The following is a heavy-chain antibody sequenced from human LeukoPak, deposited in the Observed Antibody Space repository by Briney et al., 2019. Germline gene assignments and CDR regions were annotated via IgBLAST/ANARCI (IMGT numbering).Heavy chain of an antibody. CDR2: ISAYNGNT. CDR3: ARGLPGYCSSTSCSESRYNWFDP. V-gene: IGHV1-18*01. CDR1: GYTFTSYG. Sequence: ASVKVSCKASGYTFTSYGISWVRQAPGQGLEWMGWISAYNGNTNHAQKLQGRVTMTTDTSTSTAYMELSSLRSEDTAVYYCARGLPGYCSSTSCSESRYNWFDPWGQGTLVTVSS. J-gene: IGHJ5*02. D-gene: IGHD2-2*01.